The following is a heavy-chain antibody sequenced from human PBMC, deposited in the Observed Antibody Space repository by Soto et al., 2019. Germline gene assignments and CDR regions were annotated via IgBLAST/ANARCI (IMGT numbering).Heavy chain of an antibody. CDR2: IYYSGST. CDR3: ARRWFGELFPFDS. J-gene: IGHJ5*01. CDR1: GGSISSSSYY. Sequence: SETLSLTCTVSGGSISSSSYYWGWIRQPPGKGLEWIGSIYYSGSTYYNPSLKSRVTISVDTSKNQFSLKLSSVTAADTAVYYCARRWFGELFPFDSWGQGTLVTVSS. V-gene: IGHV4-39*01. D-gene: IGHD3-10*01.